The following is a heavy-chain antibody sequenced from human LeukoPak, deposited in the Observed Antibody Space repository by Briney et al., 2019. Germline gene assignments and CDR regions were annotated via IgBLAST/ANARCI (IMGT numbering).Heavy chain of an antibody. CDR2: ISSNGGST. CDR1: GFTFSVSV. J-gene: IGHJ4*02. D-gene: IGHD3-10*01. Sequence: PGGSLRLSCAASGFTFSVSVMHWVRQAPGKGLEYVSVISSNGGSTSYANSVKGRFTISRDNSKNTSYLQMGSLRAEDMAVYYCARDLSGGGLDYWGQGTLVTVSS. CDR3: ARDLSGGGLDY. V-gene: IGHV3-64*01.